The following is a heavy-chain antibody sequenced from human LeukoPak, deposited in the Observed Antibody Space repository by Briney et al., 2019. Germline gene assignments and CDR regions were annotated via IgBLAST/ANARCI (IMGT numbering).Heavy chain of an antibody. CDR2: ISYDGSGDK. Sequence: PGRSLRLSCVGSGFTFSSFAMHWVRQAPGKGLEWLAVISYDGSGDKHYADPVRGRFTISRDNSKNTLYLQMNSLRAEDTAVYYCAKVRATYYYDCFQHWGQGTLVTVSS. J-gene: IGHJ1*01. CDR1: GFTFSSFA. V-gene: IGHV3-30*04. D-gene: IGHD3-22*01. CDR3: AKVRATYYYDCFQH.